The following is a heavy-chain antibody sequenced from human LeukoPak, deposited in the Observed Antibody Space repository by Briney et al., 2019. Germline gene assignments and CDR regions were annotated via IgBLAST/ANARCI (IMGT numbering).Heavy chain of an antibody. CDR2: IYTSGST. J-gene: IGHJ3*02. Sequence: SETLSLTCTVSGGSISSYYWSWIRQPPGKGLEWIGYIYTSGSTNYNPSLKSRVTISVDTSKNQFSLKLSSVTAADTAVYYCARHGDSGSYYPFFDIWGQGTMVTVSS. D-gene: IGHD1-26*01. CDR1: GGSISSYY. V-gene: IGHV4-4*09. CDR3: ARHGDSGSYYPFFDI.